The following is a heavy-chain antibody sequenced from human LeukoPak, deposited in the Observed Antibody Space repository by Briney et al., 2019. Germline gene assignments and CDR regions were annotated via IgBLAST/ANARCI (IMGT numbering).Heavy chain of an antibody. D-gene: IGHD6-13*01. V-gene: IGHV3-74*01. CDR2: INSDGSST. CDR3: ARGRIAAAGPKASYYFDY. CDR1: GFTFSSYW. J-gene: IGHJ4*02. Sequence: TGGCLRLSCAASGFTFSSYWMHWVRQAPGKGLVWVSRINSDGSSTSYADSVKGRFTISRDNAKNTLYLQMNSLRAEDTAVYYCARGRIAAAGPKASYYFDYWGQGTLVTVSS.